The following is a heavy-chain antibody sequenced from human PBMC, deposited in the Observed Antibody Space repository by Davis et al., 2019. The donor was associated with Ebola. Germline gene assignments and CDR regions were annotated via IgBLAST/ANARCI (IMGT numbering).Heavy chain of an antibody. CDR1: GGSISSSNW. CDR3: ARERPLLYYYGMNV. CDR2: IYHSGST. D-gene: IGHD1-14*01. V-gene: IGHV4-4*02. Sequence: SETLSLTCAVSGGSISSSNWWSWVRQPPGKGLEWIGEIYHSGSTNYNPSLKSRVTISVDKSKNQFSLKLSSVTAADTAVYYRARERPLLYYYGMNVWGQGTTVTVSS. J-gene: IGHJ6*02.